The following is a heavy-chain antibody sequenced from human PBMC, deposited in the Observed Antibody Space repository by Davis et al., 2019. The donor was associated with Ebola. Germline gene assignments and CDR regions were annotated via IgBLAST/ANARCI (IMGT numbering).Heavy chain of an antibody. V-gene: IGHV4-39*01. CDR3: ARGTGWPSFDY. D-gene: IGHD3/OR15-3a*01. CDR2: IYYSGST. CDR1: GGSISSSSYY. J-gene: IGHJ4*02. Sequence: MPSETLSLTCTVSGGSISSSSYYWGWIRQPPGKGLEWIGSIYYSGSTYYNPSLKSRVTISVDTSKNQFSLQLNSVTPEDTAVYYCARGTGWPSFDYWGQGTLVTVSS.